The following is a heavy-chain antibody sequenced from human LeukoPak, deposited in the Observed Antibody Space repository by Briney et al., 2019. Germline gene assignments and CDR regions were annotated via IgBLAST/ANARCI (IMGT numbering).Heavy chain of an antibody. D-gene: IGHD5-12*01. V-gene: IGHV3-21*01. CDR1: GFTFSSYS. CDR2: ISTSSYI. Sequence: TGGSLRLSCAASGFTFSSYSMNWVRQAPGKGLEWVSSISTSSYIYYADSVKGRFTISRDNAKNSLYLQMNSLRAEDTAVYYCARVVYSGYGGVDYWGQGTLVTVSS. CDR3: ARVVYSGYGGVDY. J-gene: IGHJ4*02.